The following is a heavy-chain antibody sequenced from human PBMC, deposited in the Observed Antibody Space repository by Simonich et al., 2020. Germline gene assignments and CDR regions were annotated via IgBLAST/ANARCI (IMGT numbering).Heavy chain of an antibody. CDR3: ARGLRVAAAGTAFQH. Sequence: QVQLQQWGAGLLKPSETLSLTCAVYGGSFSGYYWSWHRQPPGKGLEWIGEINHSGSTNYNPSLKSRVTISVDTSKNQFSLKLSSVTAADTAVYYCARGLRVAAAGTAFQHWGQGTLVTVSS. V-gene: IGHV4-34*01. CDR2: INHSGST. J-gene: IGHJ1*01. CDR1: GGSFSGYY. D-gene: IGHD6-13*01.